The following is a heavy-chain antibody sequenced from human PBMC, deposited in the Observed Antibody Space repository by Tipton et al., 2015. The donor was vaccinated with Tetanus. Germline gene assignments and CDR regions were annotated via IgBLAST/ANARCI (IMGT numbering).Heavy chain of an antibody. CDR3: ARTWGVWVTSIDAFDI. D-gene: IGHD3-16*01. V-gene: IGHV4-39*01. CDR1: DGPVSSGGFY. Sequence: TLSLTCSVSDGPVSSGGFYWGWVRQVTGKGLEWIGNIYYSGSTDYNPPLKSRVAISVDTSKNQFSLKLSSVTAADTAVYYCARTWGVWVTSIDAFDIWGQGTKVAVSS. CDR2: IYYSGST. J-gene: IGHJ3*02.